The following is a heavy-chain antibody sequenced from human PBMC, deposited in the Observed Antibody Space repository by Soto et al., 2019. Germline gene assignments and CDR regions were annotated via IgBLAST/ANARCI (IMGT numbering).Heavy chain of an antibody. CDR1: GFTFSSFA. CDR3: AKDQSDLHWYFDL. J-gene: IGHJ2*01. Sequence: EVQLLESGGGLVQPGGSLRLSCAAPGFTFSSFAMSWVRQAPGKGLEWVSAISGSGGTTYYADSVKGRFTISRDNSKNTLYLQMNSLRGEDTAVYYCAKDQSDLHWYFDLWGRGTLVTVSS. CDR2: ISGSGGTT. V-gene: IGHV3-23*01.